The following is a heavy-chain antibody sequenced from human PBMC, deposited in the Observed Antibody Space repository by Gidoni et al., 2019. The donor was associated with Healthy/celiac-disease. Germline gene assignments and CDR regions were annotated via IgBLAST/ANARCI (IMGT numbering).Heavy chain of an antibody. CDR1: GFTFSGSA. D-gene: IGHD3-22*01. Sequence: EVQLVESGGGLVQPGGSLKLSGAASGFTFSGSAMHWVRQASGKGLEWVGRIRSKANSYATAYAASVKGRFTISRDDSKNTAYLQMNSLKTEDTAVYYCTRQAGDYYDSSGYNSWGQGTLVTVSS. CDR3: TRQAGDYYDSSGYNS. V-gene: IGHV3-73*02. J-gene: IGHJ4*02. CDR2: IRSKANSYAT.